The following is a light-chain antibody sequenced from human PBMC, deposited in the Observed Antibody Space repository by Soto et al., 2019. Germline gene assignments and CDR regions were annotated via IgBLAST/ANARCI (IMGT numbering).Light chain of an antibody. CDR1: QSVSSNY. V-gene: IGKV3-11*01. J-gene: IGKJ5*01. CDR2: RAS. CDR3: QQRNNWPPIT. Sequence: EIVLTQSPGTLSLSPGERATLSCMASQSVSSNYLAWYQQKPGQAPKVLIYRASNRATGVPARFSGSGSGTDFTLTISSLEPEDFALYYCQQRNNWPPITFGQETRLEI.